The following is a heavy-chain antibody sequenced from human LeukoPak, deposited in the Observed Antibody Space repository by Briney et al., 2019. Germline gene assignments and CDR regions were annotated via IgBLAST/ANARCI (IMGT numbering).Heavy chain of an antibody. CDR2: IYYRGST. CDR3: TEFYFDRSGYADY. CDR1: GGSISSFY. Sequence: SETLSLTCTVSGGSISSFYWGWIRQPPGKGLEWIGSIYYRGSTYYNPSLKSRVTISVDMSENQVSLKLRSVTAADTAVYYCTEFYFDRSGYADYWGQGTLVTVSS. V-gene: IGHV4-39*01. J-gene: IGHJ4*02. D-gene: IGHD3-22*01.